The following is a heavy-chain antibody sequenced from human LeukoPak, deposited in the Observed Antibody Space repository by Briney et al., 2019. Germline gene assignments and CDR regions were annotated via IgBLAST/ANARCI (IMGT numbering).Heavy chain of an antibody. CDR3: AREDGYNLGYFDY. J-gene: IGHJ4*02. D-gene: IGHD5-24*01. V-gene: IGHV4-59*01. Sequence: SETLSLTCTVSGGSISRYYWCWIRQPPGKGLGWIGYIYYSGSTNYNPSLKSRVTISVDTSKNQFSLKLSSVTAADTAVYYCAREDGYNLGYFDYWGQGTLVTVSS. CDR1: GGSISRYY. CDR2: IYYSGST.